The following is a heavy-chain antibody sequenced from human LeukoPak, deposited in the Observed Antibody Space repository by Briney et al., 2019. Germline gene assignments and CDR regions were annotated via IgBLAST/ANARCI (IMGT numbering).Heavy chain of an antibody. V-gene: IGHV3-33*06. CDR3: AKDYIGYSYGIFDY. Sequence: GGSLRLSCAASGFTFSSYGMHWVRQAPGKGLEWVAVIWYDGSNKYYADSVKGRFTISRDNSKNTLYLQMNSLRAEDTAAYYCAKDYIGYSYGIFDYWGQGTLVTVSS. D-gene: IGHD5-18*01. CDR1: GFTFSSYG. CDR2: IWYDGSNK. J-gene: IGHJ4*02.